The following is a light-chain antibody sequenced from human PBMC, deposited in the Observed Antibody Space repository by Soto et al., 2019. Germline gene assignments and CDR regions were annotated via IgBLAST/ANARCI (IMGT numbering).Light chain of an antibody. Sequence: EIVLTQSPGTLSLSPGARATLSCRASQSVSSNYLTWYQQKPGQAPRLLIYGASSRATGIPDRFSGSGSGPDFTLTISRLEPEDFAVYYCQQYGSSPPYTFGQGTKLEIK. CDR3: QQYGSSPPYT. V-gene: IGKV3-20*01. CDR1: QSVSSNY. J-gene: IGKJ2*01. CDR2: GAS.